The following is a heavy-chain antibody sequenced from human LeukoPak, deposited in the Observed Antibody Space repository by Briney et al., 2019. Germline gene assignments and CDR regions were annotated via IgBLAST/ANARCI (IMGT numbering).Heavy chain of an antibody. D-gene: IGHD6-19*01. J-gene: IGHJ4*02. CDR3: AKRTSGWYFDY. CDR1: GFTFSSYG. CDR2: ISGSGDIT. Sequence: TGESLRLSCGASGFTFSSYGMSWVRQAPGKGLEWVSAISGSGDITYYADSVKGRFTISRDNSKNTLFLQMNSLRAEDMAVYYCAKRTSGWYFDYWGQGTLVTVSS. V-gene: IGHV3-23*01.